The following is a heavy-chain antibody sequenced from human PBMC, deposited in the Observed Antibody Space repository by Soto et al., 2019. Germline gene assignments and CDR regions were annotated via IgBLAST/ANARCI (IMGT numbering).Heavy chain of an antibody. V-gene: IGHV3-21*01. CDR2: ISSSSSYI. CDR1: GFTFSSYS. Sequence: GGSLRLSCAASGFTFSSYSMNWVRQAPGKGLEWVSSISSSSSYIYYADSVKGRFTISRDNAKNSLYLQMNCLRAEDTAVYYCVRDSYYDTSGNLPPDFWGQGTVVTVSS. J-gene: IGHJ4*02. CDR3: VRDSYYDTSGNLPPDF. D-gene: IGHD3-22*01.